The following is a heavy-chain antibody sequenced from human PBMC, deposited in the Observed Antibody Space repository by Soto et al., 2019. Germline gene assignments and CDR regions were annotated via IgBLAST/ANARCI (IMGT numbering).Heavy chain of an antibody. CDR1: GFTFSSYA. J-gene: IGHJ4*02. Sequence: GGSLRLSCAASGFTFSSYAMSWVRQAPGKGLEWVSVISGSGDSTYYADSVKGRFTISRDNSKNTLYLQMNSLRAEDTAVYYCAKRTSGWYFDYWGQGTLVTVSS. CDR2: ISGSGDST. V-gene: IGHV3-23*01. D-gene: IGHD6-19*01. CDR3: AKRTSGWYFDY.